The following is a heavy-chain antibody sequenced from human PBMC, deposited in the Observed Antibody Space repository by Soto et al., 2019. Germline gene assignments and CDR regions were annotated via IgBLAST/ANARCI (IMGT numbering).Heavy chain of an antibody. J-gene: IGHJ5*02. CDR1: GDSVSSNSAA. CDR2: TYYRSKWYN. CDR3: ARVLAVAGTGWFDP. Sequence: SQTLSLTCAISGDSVSSNSAAWNWIRQSPSRGLEWLGRTYYRSKWYNDYAVSVKSRITINPDTSKDQFSLQLNSVTPEDTAVYYCARVLAVAGTGWFDPWGQGTLVTVSS. D-gene: IGHD6-19*01. V-gene: IGHV6-1*01.